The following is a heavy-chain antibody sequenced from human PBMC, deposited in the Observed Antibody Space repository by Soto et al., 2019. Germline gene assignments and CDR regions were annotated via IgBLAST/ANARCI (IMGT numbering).Heavy chain of an antibody. CDR2: ISSRGDTI. J-gene: IGHJ4*02. Sequence: PGGSLRLSCAASGFTFSSYSMNWARQAPGKGLEWLSYISSRGDTIYYADSVKGRFTISRDNGKNSLDLQMNSLRDEDTAVYYCARGGDSAFFVSWGQGTLVTVSS. D-gene: IGHD3-10*01. CDR3: ARGGDSAFFVS. V-gene: IGHV3-48*02. CDR1: GFTFSSYS.